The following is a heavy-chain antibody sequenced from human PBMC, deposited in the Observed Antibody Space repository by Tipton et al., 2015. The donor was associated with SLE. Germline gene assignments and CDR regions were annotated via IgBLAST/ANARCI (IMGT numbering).Heavy chain of an antibody. CDR3: AKVGVDTRAFDI. CDR1: GFTFSSYA. D-gene: IGHD5-18*01. V-gene: IGHV3-30-3*01. Sequence: SLRLSCAASGFTFSSYAMHWVRQAPGKGLEWVAVISYDGSNKYYADSVKGRFTISRDNSKNTLYLQMSSLRAEDTAVYYCAKVGVDTRAFDIWGQGTMVTVSS. CDR2: ISYDGSNK. J-gene: IGHJ3*02.